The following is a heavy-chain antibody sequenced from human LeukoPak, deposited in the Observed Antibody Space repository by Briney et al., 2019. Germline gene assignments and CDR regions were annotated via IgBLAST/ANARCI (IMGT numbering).Heavy chain of an antibody. Sequence: ASVKVSCKASGYTFTSYYMHWVRQAPGQGLEWMGIINPSGGSTSYAQKFQGRVTMTRDTSTSTVYMGVSSLRSGDPAVYYCARGGGFGELFHYWGQGTLVTVSS. CDR1: GYTFTSYY. CDR3: ARGGGFGELFHY. CDR2: INPSGGST. D-gene: IGHD3-10*01. J-gene: IGHJ4*02. V-gene: IGHV1-46*01.